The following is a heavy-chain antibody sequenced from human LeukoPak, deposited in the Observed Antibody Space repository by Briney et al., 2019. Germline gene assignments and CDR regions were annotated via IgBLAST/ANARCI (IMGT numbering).Heavy chain of an antibody. J-gene: IGHJ4*02. D-gene: IGHD1-26*01. CDR2: IYSGGDT. CDR3: ARRSGEGYFDC. V-gene: IGHV3-66*01. Sequence: GGSLRLSCAASGFTVSSNYMTWVRQALGKGLEWLSVIYSGGDTYYADSVKGRFTISRDNSKNTLYLQMNSLRAEDTAVYYCARRSGEGYFDCWGQGTLVTVSS. CDR1: GFTVSSNY.